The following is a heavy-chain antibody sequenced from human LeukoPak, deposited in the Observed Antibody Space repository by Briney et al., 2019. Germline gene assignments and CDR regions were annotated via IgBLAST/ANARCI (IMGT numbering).Heavy chain of an antibody. V-gene: IGHV1-2*02. CDR2: INPNSGGS. Sequence: EASVKVSCKASGYTFTEYYIHWVRQAPGQGLEWMGWINPNSGGSNSAQNFRGRVTMTRDTSITTAYMELSRLASDDTAVYYCAAWAAVGRFFDYWGQGTLVTVSS. CDR3: AAWAAVGRFFDY. D-gene: IGHD6-13*01. J-gene: IGHJ4*02. CDR1: GYTFTEYY.